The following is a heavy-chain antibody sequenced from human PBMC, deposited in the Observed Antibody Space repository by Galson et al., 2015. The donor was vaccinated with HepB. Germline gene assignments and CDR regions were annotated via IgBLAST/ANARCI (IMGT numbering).Heavy chain of an antibody. D-gene: IGHD6-19*01. V-gene: IGHV1-46*01. Sequence: SVKVSCKASGYTFTSYYMHWVRQAPGQGLEWMGIINPSGGSTSYAQKFQGRVIMTRDTSTSTVYMELSSLRSEDTAVYYCARDPGYSSGWYETTALYFDYWGQGTLVTVSS. J-gene: IGHJ4*02. CDR2: INPSGGST. CDR1: GYTFTSYY. CDR3: ARDPGYSSGWYETTALYFDY.